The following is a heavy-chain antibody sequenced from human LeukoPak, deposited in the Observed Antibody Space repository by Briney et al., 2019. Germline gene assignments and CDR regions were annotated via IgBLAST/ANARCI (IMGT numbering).Heavy chain of an antibody. CDR1: GGSFSGYY. J-gene: IGHJ3*02. CDR2: INHSGST. CDR3: AGDDINWGRGGYGAFDI. Sequence: SETLSFTCAVYGGSFSGYYWSWIRQPPGKGLEWIGEINHSGSTNYNPSLKSRVTISVDTSKNQFSLKLSSVTAADTAVYYCAGDDINWGRGGYGAFDIWGQGTMVTVSS. D-gene: IGHD7-27*01. V-gene: IGHV4-34*01.